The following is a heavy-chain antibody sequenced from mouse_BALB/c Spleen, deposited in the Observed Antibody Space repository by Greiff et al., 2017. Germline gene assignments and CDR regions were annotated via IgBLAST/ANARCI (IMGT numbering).Heavy chain of an antibody. J-gene: IGHJ3*01. CDR2: ISSGGSYT. Sequence: EVMLVESGGGLVKPGGSLTLSCAASGFTFSSYAMSWVRQTPEKRLEWVATISSGGSYTYYPDSVKGRFTISRDNAKNTLYLQMSSLRAEDTAMYYCARQEAWFAYWGQGTLVTVSA. V-gene: IGHV5-9-3*01. CDR3: ARQEAWFAY. CDR1: GFTFSSYA.